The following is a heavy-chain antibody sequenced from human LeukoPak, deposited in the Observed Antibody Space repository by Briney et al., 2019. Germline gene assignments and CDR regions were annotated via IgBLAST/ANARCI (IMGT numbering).Heavy chain of an antibody. CDR2: INPSGGST. D-gene: IGHD2-15*01. CDR1: GYTFTSYY. CDR3: ARSPQVVAATYYYYGMDV. J-gene: IGHJ6*02. V-gene: IGHV1-46*01. Sequence: ASVKVSCKASGYTFTSYYMHWVRQAPGQGLEWMGIINPSGGSTSYAQKFQGRVTMTRDTSTSTVYMELSSLRSEDTAVYYCARSPQVVAATYYYYGMDVWGQGTTVTVSS.